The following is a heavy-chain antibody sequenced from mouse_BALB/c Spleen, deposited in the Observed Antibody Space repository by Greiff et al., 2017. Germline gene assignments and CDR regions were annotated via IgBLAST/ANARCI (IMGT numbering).Heavy chain of an antibody. CDR3: ARRVRRFDY. J-gene: IGHJ2*01. CDR1: GFTFSSYT. D-gene: IGHD2-14*01. V-gene: IGHV5-12-1*01. CDR2: ISSGGGST. Sequence: EVQLQESGGGLVKPGGSRKLSCAASGFTFSSYTMSWVRQTPEKRLEWVAYISSGGGSTYYPDTVKGRFTISRDNAKNTLYLQMSSLKSEDTAMYYCARRVRRFDYWGQGTTLTVSS.